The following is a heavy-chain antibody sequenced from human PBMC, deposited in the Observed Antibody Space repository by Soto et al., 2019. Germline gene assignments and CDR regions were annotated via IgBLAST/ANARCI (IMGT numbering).Heavy chain of an antibody. CDR3: ARESSGTTRYYYGMDV. Sequence: ASVKVSYKASGYTFTSYGISWVRQAPGQGLEWMGWISAYNGNTNYAQKLQGRVTMTTDTSTSTAYMELRSLRSDDTAVYYCARESSGTTRYYYGMDVWGQGTTVTVSS. CDR2: ISAYNGNT. J-gene: IGHJ6*02. D-gene: IGHD1-7*01. V-gene: IGHV1-18*01. CDR1: GYTFTSYG.